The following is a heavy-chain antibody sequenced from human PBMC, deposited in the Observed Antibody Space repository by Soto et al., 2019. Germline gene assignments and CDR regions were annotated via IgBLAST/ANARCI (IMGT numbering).Heavy chain of an antibody. CDR1: GDSISSGGYY. V-gene: IGHV4-31*02. J-gene: IGHJ4*02. D-gene: IGHD1-7*01. CDR3: ARDRRGSATTVTFDY. Sequence: QVQLQESGPGLVQPSQTLSLTCTVSGDSISSGGYYWSWIRQHPGKGLEWIGCVYYSGSTYYNPFLKSRITLSXDXSAXQFSLKLTSVTAADTAVFYCARDRRGSATTVTFDYWCPGTLVTVSS. CDR2: VYYSGST.